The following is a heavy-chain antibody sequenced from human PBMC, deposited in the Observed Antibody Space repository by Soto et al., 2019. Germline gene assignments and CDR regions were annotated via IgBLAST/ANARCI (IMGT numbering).Heavy chain of an antibody. CDR2: ISYDGSNK. J-gene: IGHJ4*02. V-gene: IGHV3-30*18. D-gene: IGHD3-9*01. Sequence: GGSLRLSCAASGLTFSSYGMHWVRQAPGKGLEWVAVISYDGSNKYYADSVKGRFTISRDNSKNTLYLQMNSLRAEDTAVYYCAKLVLRYFDWLLSTRDFDYWGQGTLVTVSS. CDR1: GLTFSSYG. CDR3: AKLVLRYFDWLLSTRDFDY.